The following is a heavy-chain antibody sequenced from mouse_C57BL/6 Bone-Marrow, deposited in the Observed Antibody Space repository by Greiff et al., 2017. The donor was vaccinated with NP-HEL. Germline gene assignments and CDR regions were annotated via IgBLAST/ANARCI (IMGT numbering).Heavy chain of an antibody. CDR3: ASPYDYDEAWFAY. CDR1: GFTFSSYT. CDR2: ISGGGGNT. D-gene: IGHD2-4*01. V-gene: IGHV5-9*01. Sequence: EVNVVESGGGLVKPGGSLKLSCAASGFTFSSYTMSWVRQTPEKRLEWVATISGGGGNTYYPDSVKGRFTISRDNAKNTLYLQMSSLRSEDTALYYCASPYDYDEAWFAYWGQGTLVTVSA. J-gene: IGHJ3*01.